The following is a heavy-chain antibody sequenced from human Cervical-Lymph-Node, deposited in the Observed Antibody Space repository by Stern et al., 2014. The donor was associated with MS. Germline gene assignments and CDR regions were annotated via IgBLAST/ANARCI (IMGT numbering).Heavy chain of an antibody. D-gene: IGHD1-26*01. CDR2: IHYRGVT. Sequence: QLQLQESGPGLVKPSETLSLTCTVSGRSISSSTYYWAWIRQPPGKGLEWIGDIHYRGVTYYNPSLNSRFTISRDISTNNFSLKLSSVTAADTAIYYCARHDSVPRPSQLYSARDRGPGYFDYWGQGTLVTVSS. CDR3: ARHDSVPRPSQLYSARDRGPGYFDY. CDR1: GRSISSSTYY. V-gene: IGHV4-39*01. J-gene: IGHJ4*02.